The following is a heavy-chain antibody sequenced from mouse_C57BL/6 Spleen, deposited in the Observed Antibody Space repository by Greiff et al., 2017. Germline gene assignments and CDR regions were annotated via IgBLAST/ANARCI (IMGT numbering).Heavy chain of an antibody. CDR3: ARDPRSATGDFDV. CDR2: ISDGGSYT. D-gene: IGHD1-1*01. J-gene: IGHJ1*03. V-gene: IGHV5-4*01. CDR1: GFTFSSYA. Sequence: EVQVVESGGGLVKPGGSLKLSCAASGFTFSSYAMSWVRQTPEKRLEWVATISDGGSYTYYPDNVKGRFTISRDNAKNNLYLQMSQLKSEDTAIYYCARDPRSATGDFDVWGTGTTVTVSS.